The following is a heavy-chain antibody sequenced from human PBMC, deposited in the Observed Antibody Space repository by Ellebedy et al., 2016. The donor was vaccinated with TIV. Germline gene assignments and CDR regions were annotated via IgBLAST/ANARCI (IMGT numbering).Heavy chain of an antibody. CDR3: ARGSSDPFVFHFYTYYYVMDV. J-gene: IGHJ6*02. CDR2: LYYSGKT. Sequence: ESLKISCNVSGGSISGHDWSWIRKPPGKGLEWIGNLYYSGKTHYNPSLTSRVTISVDTSKNQLSLKLTSVTAADTALYYCARGSSDPFVFHFYTYYYVMDVWGQGTTVTVSS. D-gene: IGHD3-16*01. CDR1: GGSISGHD. V-gene: IGHV4-59*11.